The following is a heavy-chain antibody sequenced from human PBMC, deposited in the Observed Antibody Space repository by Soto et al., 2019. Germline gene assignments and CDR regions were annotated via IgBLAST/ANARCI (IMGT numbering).Heavy chain of an antibody. J-gene: IGHJ6*02. Sequence: PSETLSLTCAVYGGSFSGYYWSWIRQPPGKGLEWIGEINHSGSTNYNPSLKSRVTISVDTSKNQFSLKLSPVTAADTAVYYCASLWSKGYSYGHYYYYYGMDVWGQGTTVTV. V-gene: IGHV4-34*01. D-gene: IGHD5-18*01. CDR3: ASLWSKGYSYGHYYYYYGMDV. CDR2: INHSGST. CDR1: GGSFSGYY.